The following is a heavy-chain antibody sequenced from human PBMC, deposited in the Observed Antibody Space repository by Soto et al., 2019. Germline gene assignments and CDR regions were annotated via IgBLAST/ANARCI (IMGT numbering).Heavy chain of an antibody. CDR2: ISYDGSNK. CDR1: GFTFSSYA. V-gene: IGHV3-30-3*01. CDR3: AREGSNMTTVTTEGRYFDL. Sequence: QVQLVESGGGVVQPGRSLRLSCAASGFTFSSYAMHWVRQAPGKGLEWVAVISYDGSNKYYADSVKGRFTISRDNSKNTLYLQMNSLRAEDTAVYYCAREGSNMTTVTTEGRYFDLWGRGTLVTVSS. D-gene: IGHD4-17*01. J-gene: IGHJ2*01.